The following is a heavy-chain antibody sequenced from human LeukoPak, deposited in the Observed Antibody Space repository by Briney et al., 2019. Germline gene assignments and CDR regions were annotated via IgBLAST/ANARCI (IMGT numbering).Heavy chain of an antibody. J-gene: IGHJ4*02. CDR3: ARLQYANGWYDY. CDR1: GAPISSHC. V-gene: IGHV4-59*08. D-gene: IGHD6-19*01. CDR2: MFYSGRRT. Sequence: SETLSLTCIVSGAPISSHCWTWIRQTPGKGLEWVGYMFYSGRRTNYNSSLKSRVTISTDTSKNQFSLSLNSVTAADTAVYYCARLQYANGWYDYWGQGTLVTVSS.